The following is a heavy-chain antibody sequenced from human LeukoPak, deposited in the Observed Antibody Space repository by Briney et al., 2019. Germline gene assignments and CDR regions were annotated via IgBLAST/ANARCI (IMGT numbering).Heavy chain of an antibody. CDR1: GGSISSGGYY. D-gene: IGHD3-10*01. J-gene: IGHJ4*02. CDR3: ARGVDLWFGEFYYFDY. Sequence: SETLSLTCTVSGGSISSGGYYWSWIRQHPGKGLEWMGYIYYSGSTYYNPSLKSRVTISVDTSKNQFSLKLSSVTAADTAVYYCARGVDLWFGEFYYFDYWGQGTPVTVSS. CDR2: IYYSGST. V-gene: IGHV4-31*03.